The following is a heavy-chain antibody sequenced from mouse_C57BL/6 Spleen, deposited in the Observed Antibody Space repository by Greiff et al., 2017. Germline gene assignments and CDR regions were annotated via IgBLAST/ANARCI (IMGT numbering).Heavy chain of an antibody. Sequence: EVNLVESGGGLVKPGGSLKLSCAASGFTFSDYGMHWVRQAPEKGLEWVAYISSGSSTIYYADTVKGRFTISRDNAKNTLFLQMPSLRSEDTAMDYCARGSNFYYARDYWGQGTSGTVSS. V-gene: IGHV5-17*01. CDR2: ISSGSSTI. D-gene: IGHD2-5*01. J-gene: IGHJ4*01. CDR3: ARGSNFYYARDY. CDR1: GFTFSDYG.